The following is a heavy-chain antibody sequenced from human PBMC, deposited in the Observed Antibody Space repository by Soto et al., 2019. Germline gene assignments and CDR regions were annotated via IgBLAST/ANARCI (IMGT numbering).Heavy chain of an antibody. V-gene: IGHV4-34*01. CDR3: ASMNHRNGVFRMLRGRIWDF. CDR2: INHSGST. D-gene: IGHD3-10*01. J-gene: IGHJ4*02. Sequence: QVQLQQWGAGLLKPSETLSLTCAVHGVSLSGYFWSWIRQPPGKGLEWMGEINHSGSTNYNPSLKSRVTMSVDTSKNEFYLKVTSVTAADTAVYYCASMNHRNGVFRMLRGRIWDFWGQGTLVSVSS. CDR1: GVSLSGYF.